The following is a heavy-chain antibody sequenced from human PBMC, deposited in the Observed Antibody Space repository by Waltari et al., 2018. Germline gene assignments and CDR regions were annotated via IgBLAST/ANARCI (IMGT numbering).Heavy chain of an antibody. Sequence: QVQLQESGPGLVKPSETLSLTCAVSGYSISSGYYWGWIRQPPGKGLEWIGSIYHSGSTYYNPSRKSRVTISVDTSKNQFSLKLSSVTAADTAVYYCAREVFGVVMNFDYWGQGTLVTVSS. CDR2: IYHSGST. V-gene: IGHV4-38-2*02. D-gene: IGHD3-3*01. CDR3: AREVFGVVMNFDY. J-gene: IGHJ4*02. CDR1: GYSISSGYY.